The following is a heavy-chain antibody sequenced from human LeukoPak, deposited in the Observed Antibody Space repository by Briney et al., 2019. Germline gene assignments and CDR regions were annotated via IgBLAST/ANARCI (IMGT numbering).Heavy chain of an antibody. V-gene: IGHV4-34*01. J-gene: IGHJ6*02. CDR1: YX. CDR2: INHSGST. CDR3: ARARGIMDV. Sequence: YXWXWIRQPPGXGLEWIGEINHSGSTNYNPSLKSRVTISVDTSKNQFSLKLSSVTAADTAVYYCARARGIMDVWGQGTTVTVSS.